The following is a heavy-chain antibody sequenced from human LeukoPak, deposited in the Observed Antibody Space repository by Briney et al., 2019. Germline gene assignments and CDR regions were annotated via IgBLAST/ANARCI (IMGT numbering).Heavy chain of an antibody. Sequence: GGSLRLSCEASGFPFGSYGIHWVRQVPGKGLEWVAVISHEGSKTYYANSVKGRFSMSRDNSKNTLYLQMNSLRAEDTAVYYCAREVIAAAETGWFDPWGQGTLVTVSS. CDR2: ISHEGSKT. D-gene: IGHD6-13*01. V-gene: IGHV3-30*03. J-gene: IGHJ5*02. CDR1: GFPFGSYG. CDR3: AREVIAAAETGWFDP.